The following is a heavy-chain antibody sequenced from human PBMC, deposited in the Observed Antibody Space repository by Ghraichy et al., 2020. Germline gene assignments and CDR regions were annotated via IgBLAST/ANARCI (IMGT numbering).Heavy chain of an antibody. J-gene: IGHJ2*01. V-gene: IGHV4-59*01. D-gene: IGHD5-18*01. CDR3: ARDFHYNYGSFWYFDL. CDR1: GGSIGSYY. CDR2: VYYPGST. Sequence: SETLSLTCTVSGGSIGSYYWSWIRQSPGKGLEWIGSVYYPGSTNYNPSLESRVTISVDSLKNQFSLRLSSVIATDSAVYYCARDFHYNYGSFWYFDLWGRGTLVTVSS.